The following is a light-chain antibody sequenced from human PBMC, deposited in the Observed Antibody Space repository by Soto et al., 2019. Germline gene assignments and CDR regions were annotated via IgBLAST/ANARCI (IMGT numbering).Light chain of an antibody. V-gene: IGKV1-5*01. J-gene: IGKJ5*01. CDR1: QTIHSF. CDR2: DAS. Sequence: IQMTQSPSPLSASVGDRVTITCRASQTIHSFLAWYQQKAGKAPKLLIYDASSLQSGVPSRFSGSGSGTEFTLTISSLQPDDFATYYCQQYDTYSTFGQGTRLEIK. CDR3: QQYDTYST.